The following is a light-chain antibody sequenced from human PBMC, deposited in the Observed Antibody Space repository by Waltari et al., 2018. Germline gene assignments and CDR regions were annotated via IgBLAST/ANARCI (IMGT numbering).Light chain of an antibody. J-gene: IGKJ4*01. Sequence: EIVLTQSPGTLSLSPGDGATLSCRTSQTIRHTYLAWYQQKLGQAPTLLIYGTCSRATGIPDRFTGSGSGTDFSLTISSLEPEDFATYYCQQYDSSPLTFGGGTKVEIK. CDR2: GTC. CDR3: QQYDSSPLT. V-gene: IGKV3-20*01. CDR1: QTIRHTY.